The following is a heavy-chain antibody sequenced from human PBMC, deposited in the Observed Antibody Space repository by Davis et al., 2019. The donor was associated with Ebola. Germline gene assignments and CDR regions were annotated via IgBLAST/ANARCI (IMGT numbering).Heavy chain of an antibody. CDR3: ARYRRGARDGYNLYYFDY. J-gene: IGHJ4*02. CDR2: IYHSGST. D-gene: IGHD5-24*01. Sequence: PSETLSLTCAVSGGSISSSNWWSWVRQPPGKGLEWIGEIYHSGSTNYNPSLKSRVTISVDKSKNQFSLKLSSVTAADTAVYYCARYRRGARDGYNLYYFDYWGQGTLVTVSS. CDR1: GGSISSSNW. V-gene: IGHV4-4*02.